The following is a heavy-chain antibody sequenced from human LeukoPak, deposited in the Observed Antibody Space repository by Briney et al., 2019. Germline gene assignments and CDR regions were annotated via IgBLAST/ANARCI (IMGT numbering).Heavy chain of an antibody. CDR2: INHSGST. Sequence: SETLSLTCVLYGGSSSGYYWSWIRQPPGKGLEWIGEINHSGSTNYNPSLKSRVTMSLDASKNQFSLELNSVTPADTAVYYCARSSGSLFDYWGQGTLVTVSS. D-gene: IGHD1-26*01. J-gene: IGHJ4*02. CDR1: GGSSSGYY. V-gene: IGHV4-34*01. CDR3: ARSSGSLFDY.